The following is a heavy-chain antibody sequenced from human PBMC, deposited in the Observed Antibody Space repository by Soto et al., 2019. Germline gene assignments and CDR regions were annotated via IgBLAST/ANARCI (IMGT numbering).Heavy chain of an antibody. CDR2: ISYDGSDK. V-gene: IGHV3-30*01. Sequence: QEQLVESGGGVVQPGGSLRLSCAASGFTFSRYAMHWVRQAPGKGLEWVAFISYDGSDKYYADSVKGRFTISRDDSKNTLYLEMTSLRAEDTAVYYCARPPYAGYCPDGVCHRFDNSGPGALVIVSS. J-gene: IGHJ4*02. D-gene: IGHD2-8*01. CDR3: ARPPYAGYCPDGVCHRFDN. CDR1: GFTFSRYA.